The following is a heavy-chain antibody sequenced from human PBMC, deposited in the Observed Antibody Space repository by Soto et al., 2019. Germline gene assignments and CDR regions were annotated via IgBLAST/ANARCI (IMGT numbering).Heavy chain of an antibody. CDR3: ARGRPVIVPAAMLTASNGMYV. V-gene: IGHV1-2*04. CDR1: GYTFTGYY. D-gene: IGHD2-2*01. J-gene: IGHJ6*02. Sequence: ASVKVSCKASGYTFTGYYMHWARQAPGQGLEWMGWINPNSGGTNYAQKFQGWVTMTRDTSISTAYMELSRLRSDDTAVYYCARGRPVIVPAAMLTASNGMYVWAQGATLTVS. CDR2: INPNSGGT.